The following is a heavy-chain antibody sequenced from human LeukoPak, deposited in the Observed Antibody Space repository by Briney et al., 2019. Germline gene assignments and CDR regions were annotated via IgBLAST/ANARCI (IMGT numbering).Heavy chain of an antibody. CDR1: GGSISSYY. CDR2: IYYSGST. V-gene: IGHV4-59*12. Sequence: SETLSLTCTVSGGSISSYYWSWIRQPPGKGLEWIGYIYYSGSTNYNPSLKSRVTISVDTSKNQFSLKLSSVTAADTAVYYCARDLVSYPYYFDYWGQGTLVTVSS. J-gene: IGHJ4*02. CDR3: ARDLVSYPYYFDY.